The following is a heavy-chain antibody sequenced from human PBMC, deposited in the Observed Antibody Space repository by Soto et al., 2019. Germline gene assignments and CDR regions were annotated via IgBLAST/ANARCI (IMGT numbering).Heavy chain of an antibody. J-gene: IGHJ5*02. D-gene: IGHD3-10*01. CDR2: ISGSGGST. CDR1: GFTFSSYA. Sequence: GGSLRLSCAASGFTFSSYAMSWVRQAPGKGLEWVSAISGSGGSTYYADSVKGRFTISRDNSKNTLYLQMNSLRAEDTAVYYCAKDLDAYGSGSYVNCFDPWGQGTLVNVAS. CDR3: AKDLDAYGSGSYVNCFDP. V-gene: IGHV3-23*01.